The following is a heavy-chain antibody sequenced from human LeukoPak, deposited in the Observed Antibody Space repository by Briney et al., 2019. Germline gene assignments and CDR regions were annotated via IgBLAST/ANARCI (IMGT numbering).Heavy chain of an antibody. CDR3: AEASLDTDWGVFDY. J-gene: IGHJ4*02. V-gene: IGHV3-30*18. CDR1: GFTFSSYG. D-gene: IGHD7-27*01. Sequence: GRSLRLSCAASGFTFSSYGMVWVRQAPGKGLEGVAVISYDGINKYYADSVKGLFTISRDNSKNTLYLQMNSLRAEDTAVYYCAEASLDTDWGVFDYWGQGTLVTVSS. CDR2: ISYDGINK.